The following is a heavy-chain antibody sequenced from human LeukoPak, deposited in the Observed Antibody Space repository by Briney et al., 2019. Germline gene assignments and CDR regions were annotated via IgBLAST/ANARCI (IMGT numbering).Heavy chain of an antibody. Sequence: GGSLRLSWAAAGFTFSSYWMHWVRQAQGKGLEWVAVISYDGSNKYYADSVKGRFTISRDNSKNTLYLQMNSLRAEDTAVYYCAKDFLGYYYDSSGYSYFDYWGQGTLVTVSS. CDR3: AKDFLGYYYDSSGYSYFDY. D-gene: IGHD3-22*01. V-gene: IGHV3-30*18. J-gene: IGHJ4*02. CDR2: ISYDGSNK. CDR1: GFTFSSYW.